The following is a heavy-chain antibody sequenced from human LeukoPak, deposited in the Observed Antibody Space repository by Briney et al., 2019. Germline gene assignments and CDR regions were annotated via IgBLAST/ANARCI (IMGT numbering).Heavy chain of an antibody. CDR2: ISSSSSYI. V-gene: IGHV3-21*01. CDR1: GFTFSSYS. Sequence: GGSLRLSCAASGFTFSSYSMNWVRQAPGKGLEWVSSISSSSSYIYYADSVKGRFTISRDNAKNSLYLQMNSLRAEDTAVYYCARFSSGSYYVFGYWGQGTLVTVSS. CDR3: ARFSSGSYYVFGY. D-gene: IGHD1-26*01. J-gene: IGHJ4*02.